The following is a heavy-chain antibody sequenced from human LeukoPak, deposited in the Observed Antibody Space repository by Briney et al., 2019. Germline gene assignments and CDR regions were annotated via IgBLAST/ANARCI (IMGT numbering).Heavy chain of an antibody. CDR2: IYPGDSDT. Sequence: GVSLQISCKGSGYSFTSYWIGWVRQMPGKGLEWMGIIYPGDSDTRYSPSFQGQVTISADKSISTAYLQWSSLKASDTAMYYCARRWTNYGGRYDYWGQGTLVTVSS. J-gene: IGHJ4*02. D-gene: IGHD4-17*01. CDR1: GYSFTSYW. V-gene: IGHV5-51*01. CDR3: ARRWTNYGGRYDY.